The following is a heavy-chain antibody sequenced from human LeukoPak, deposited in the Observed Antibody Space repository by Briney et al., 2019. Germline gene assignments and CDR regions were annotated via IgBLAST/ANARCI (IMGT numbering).Heavy chain of an antibody. CDR1: GFTFDDYA. V-gene: IGHV3-30*02. CDR3: AKSPWNGKFRAYFDY. Sequence: GGSLRLSCAASGFTFDDYAMHWVRQAPGKGLEWVAFIRHDGSYKDYADPVKGRFTISRDNSKNTLYLQMNSLRAEDTAVYYCAKSPWNGKFRAYFDYWGQGTLVTVSS. CDR2: IRHDGSYK. J-gene: IGHJ4*02. D-gene: IGHD1-1*01.